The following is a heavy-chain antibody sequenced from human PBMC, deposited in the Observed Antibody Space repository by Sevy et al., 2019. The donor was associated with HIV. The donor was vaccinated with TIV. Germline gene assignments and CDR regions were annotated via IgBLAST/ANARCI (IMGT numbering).Heavy chain of an antibody. CDR3: ARGCQRINYDENGYYDY. CDR1: GYSISSCDY. J-gene: IGHJ4*02. V-gene: IGHV4-38-2*02. CDR2: ISHRGKT. Sequence: SETLSLTCTVSGYSISSCDYWGWIRQTPGKGLEWLGTISHRGKTHYNPSLKSRVTISVDTSKNELSLRLNSVTAADTAAFYCARGCQRINYDENGYYDYWGQGTLVTVSS. D-gene: IGHD2-2*03.